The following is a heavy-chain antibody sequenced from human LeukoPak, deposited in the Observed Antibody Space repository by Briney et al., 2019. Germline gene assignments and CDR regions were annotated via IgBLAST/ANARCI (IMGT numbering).Heavy chain of an antibody. J-gene: IGHJ4*02. CDR3: AKDLWIAVAATFDY. D-gene: IGHD6-19*01. V-gene: IGHV3-23*01. CDR1: GFTFSNYA. Sequence: PGGSLRLSCAASGFTFSNYAMSWVRQAPGKGLEWVSAISGSGGSTYYADSVKGRFTISRDNSKNTLYLQMNSLRAEDTAVYYCAKDLWIAVAATFDYWGQGTLVTVSS. CDR2: ISGSGGST.